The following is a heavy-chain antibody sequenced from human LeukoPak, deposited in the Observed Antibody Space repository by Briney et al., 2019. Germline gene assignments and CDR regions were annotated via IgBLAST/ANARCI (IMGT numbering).Heavy chain of an antibody. CDR3: ARDYSSSSGYFDY. V-gene: IGHV1-2*02. CDR2: INPNSGDT. J-gene: IGHJ4*02. Sequence: GASVKVSCKASGYTFTGYYMHWVRQAPGQGLEWMGWINPNSGDTNYAEKFQGRVTMTRDTSISTVYMDLRRLRSDDTAVYYCARDYSSSSGYFDYWGQGTLVTVSS. CDR1: GYTFTGYY. D-gene: IGHD6-6*01.